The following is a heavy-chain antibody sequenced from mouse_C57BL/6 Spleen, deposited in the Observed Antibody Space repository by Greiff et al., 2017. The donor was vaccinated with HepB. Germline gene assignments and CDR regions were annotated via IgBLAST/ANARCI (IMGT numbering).Heavy chain of an antibody. J-gene: IGHJ2*01. CDR2: IDPSDSYT. CDR1: GYTFTSYW. D-gene: IGHD1-1*01. CDR3: ARGNCYGSSYDFDY. Sequence: QVQLQQPGAELVKPGASVKLSCKASGYTFTSYWMQWVKQRPGQGLEWIGEIDPSDSYTNYNQKFKGKATLTVDTSSSTAYMQLSSLTSEDSAVYYCARGNCYGSSYDFDYWGQGTTLTVSS. V-gene: IGHV1-50*01.